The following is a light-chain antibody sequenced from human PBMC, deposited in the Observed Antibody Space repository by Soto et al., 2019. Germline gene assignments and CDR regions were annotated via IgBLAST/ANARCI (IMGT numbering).Light chain of an antibody. V-gene: IGKV3-20*01. CDR1: QSVGSSY. J-gene: IGKJ2*01. CDR3: QQYGSSPYA. CDR2: GTS. Sequence: EIVLTQSPGTLSLSPGERATLSCRASQSVGSSYLAWFQQKPGQAPRLLIYGTSSRATGTPDRFSGSGSGTDFTLTISRLEPEDFAVYYCQQYGSSPYAFAQGTNLEIK.